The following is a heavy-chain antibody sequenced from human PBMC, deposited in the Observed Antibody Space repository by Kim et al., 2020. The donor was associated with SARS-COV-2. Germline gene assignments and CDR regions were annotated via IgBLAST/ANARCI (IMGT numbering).Heavy chain of an antibody. CDR2: ISGSGGST. J-gene: IGHJ2*01. CDR1: GFTFSSYA. Sequence: GGSLRLSCTASGFTFSSYAMSWVRQAPGKGLEWVSIISGSGGSTYYADSVKGRFTISRDNSKNTLYLEMNSLRAEDTAVYYCAKKSGIVGAIEKYFDLWGRGTLVTFSS. CDR3: AKKSGIVGAIEKYFDL. V-gene: IGHV3-23*01. D-gene: IGHD1-26*01.